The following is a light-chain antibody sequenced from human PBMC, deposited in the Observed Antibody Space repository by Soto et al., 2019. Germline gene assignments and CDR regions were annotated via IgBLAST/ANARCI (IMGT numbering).Light chain of an antibody. J-gene: IGKJ2*01. Sequence: EIVLTQSPGTLSLSPGETATLSCRASQSVSHLAWYQQKPGQAPRLLVYAASSRATGIPDRFSGSGSGTDFTHTISRLEPEDFAVYYCQQYGGSPLYTVGQGTRLEIK. CDR3: QQYGGSPLYT. CDR1: QSVSH. V-gene: IGKV3-20*01. CDR2: AAS.